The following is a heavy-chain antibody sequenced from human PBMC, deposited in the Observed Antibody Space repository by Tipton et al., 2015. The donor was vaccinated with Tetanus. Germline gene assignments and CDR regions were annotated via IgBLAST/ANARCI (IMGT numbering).Heavy chain of an antibody. CDR1: GGSVSNGSYY. V-gene: IGHV4-61*01. CDR3: ARGLIDDFLGSRIYFDS. Sequence: LSCTASGGSVSNGSYYWNWIRQPPGKGLEWIGHIYYTGSTDYNPSLKSRVTISADTTKNLFSLKLRSVTAADAAVYFCARGLIDDFLGSRIYFDSWGPGTLVTVSS. J-gene: IGHJ4*02. CDR2: IYYTGST. D-gene: IGHD3-16*01.